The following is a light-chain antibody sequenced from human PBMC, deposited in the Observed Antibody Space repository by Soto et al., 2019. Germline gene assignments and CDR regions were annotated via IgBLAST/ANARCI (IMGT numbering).Light chain of an antibody. CDR1: SSDIGGSNY. J-gene: IGLJ1*01. CDR2: EVS. CDR3: SSYTSSSTYV. V-gene: IGLV2-14*01. Sequence: QSVLTQPASVSGSPGQSITISCTGTSSDIGGSNYVSWYQQHPGEAPKLMIYEVSNRPSGVSNRFSGSKSGNTASLTISGLQAEDEADYYCSSYTSSSTYVFGTGPKVTVL.